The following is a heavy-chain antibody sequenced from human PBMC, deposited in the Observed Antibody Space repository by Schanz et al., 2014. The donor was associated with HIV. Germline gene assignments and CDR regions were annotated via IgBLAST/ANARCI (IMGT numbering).Heavy chain of an antibody. D-gene: IGHD1-26*01. CDR1: GGSFSANY. Sequence: QVQLQQWGAGLLKPSETLSLTCAVYGGSFSANYWSWIRQPPGRGLEWIGEITRGGNTNYNSSLKGRFTISVDTSKNQFSLKLKSVTATDTAMYYCASLMVGSTYGLFDSWGQGTLVSVSS. CDR3: ASLMVGSTYGLFDS. CDR2: ITRGGNT. J-gene: IGHJ4*01. V-gene: IGHV4-34*01.